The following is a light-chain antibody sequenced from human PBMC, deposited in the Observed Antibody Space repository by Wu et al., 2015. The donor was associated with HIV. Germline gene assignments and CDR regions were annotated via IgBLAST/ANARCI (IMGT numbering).Light chain of an antibody. CDR3: QLLSLVFRT. Sequence: DIQMTQSPSTLSASVGDRVTITCRASQNINRWLAWYQQKPGKAPKLLIYRASTLQSGVPSRFSGSGSGAEFTLTVNSLQPDDFGTYYCQLLSLVFRTFGPRDQGRNQ. CDR2: RAS. CDR1: QNINRW. J-gene: IGKJ1*01. V-gene: IGKV1-5*03.